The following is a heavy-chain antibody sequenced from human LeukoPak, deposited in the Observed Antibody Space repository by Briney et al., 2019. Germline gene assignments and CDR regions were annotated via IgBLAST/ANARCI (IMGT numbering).Heavy chain of an antibody. CDR2: INTDGSST. J-gene: IGHJ4*02. CDR1: GFTFSSYW. D-gene: IGHD1-1*01. CDR3: GTGPRNDGEDD. V-gene: IGHV3-74*01. Sequence: GGPLRLSCAASGFTFSSYWMHWVRQAPGKGLVWVSRINTDGSSTNYADSVKGRFTISRDNAKNTLYLQMNSLGAEDSAVYYCGTGPRNDGEDDWGQGTLVTVSS.